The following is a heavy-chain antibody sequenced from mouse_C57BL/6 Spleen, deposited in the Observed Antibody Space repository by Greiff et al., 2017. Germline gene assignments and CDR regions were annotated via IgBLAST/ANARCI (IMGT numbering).Heavy chain of an antibody. CDR2: LYPGDGDT. CDR1: GYAFSSSW. V-gene: IGHV1-82*01. J-gene: IGHJ2*01. Sequence: QVQLQQSGPELVKPGASVKISCKASGYAFSSSWMNWVKQRPGKGLEWIGRLYPGDGDTTYNGKFKGKATLTADNSSSTAYMQLSSLTSEDSAVYFCATSPGYWGQGTTLTVSS. CDR3: ATSPGY.